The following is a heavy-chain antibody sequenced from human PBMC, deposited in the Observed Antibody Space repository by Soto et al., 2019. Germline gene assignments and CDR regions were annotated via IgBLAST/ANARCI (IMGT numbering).Heavy chain of an antibody. CDR2: IIPIFGTA. Sequence: SVKVSCKASGGTLSSYAVSWVRQAPGQGLEWMGGIIPIFGTANYAQKFQGRVTITADESTSTAYMELSSLRSEDTAVYYCARDSHYGDPNDYWGQGTLVTVSS. V-gene: IGHV1-69*13. J-gene: IGHJ4*02. CDR1: GGTLSSYA. CDR3: ARDSHYGDPNDY. D-gene: IGHD4-17*01.